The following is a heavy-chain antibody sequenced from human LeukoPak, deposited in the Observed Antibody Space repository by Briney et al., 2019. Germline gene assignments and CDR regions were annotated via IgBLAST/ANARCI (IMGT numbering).Heavy chain of an antibody. CDR3: ATAQWLAYYFDY. CDR1: GFTFSSYA. Sequence: GGSLRLSCAASGFTFSSYAMHWVRKAPGKGLEWVAVISYDGSNKYYADSVKGRFTISRDNAKNTLYLQMNSLRAEDTAVYYCATAQWLAYYFDYWGQGTLVTVSS. V-gene: IGHV3-30-3*01. J-gene: IGHJ4*02. D-gene: IGHD6-19*01. CDR2: ISYDGSNK.